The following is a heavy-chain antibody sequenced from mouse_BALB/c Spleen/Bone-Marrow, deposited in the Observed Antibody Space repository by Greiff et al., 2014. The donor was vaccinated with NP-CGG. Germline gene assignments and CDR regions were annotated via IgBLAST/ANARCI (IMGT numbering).Heavy chain of an antibody. Sequence: EVQLQQSGGGLVQPGGSLKLSCATSGFTFSDYYMYWVRQTPEKRLEWVAYISNGGGSTYYPDTVKGRFTISRGNAKNTLYLQMSRLKSEDTAMYYCARRGWYYAMDYWGQGTSVTVSS. J-gene: IGHJ4*01. D-gene: IGHD2-3*01. CDR2: ISNGGGST. V-gene: IGHV5-12*02. CDR3: ARRGWYYAMDY. CDR1: GFTFSDYY.